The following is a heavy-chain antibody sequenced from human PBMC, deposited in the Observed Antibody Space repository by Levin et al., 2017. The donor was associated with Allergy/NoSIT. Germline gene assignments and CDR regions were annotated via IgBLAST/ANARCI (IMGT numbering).Heavy chain of an antibody. CDR3: AREPTGWFDP. CDR1: GASISDYS. Sequence: SETLSLTCTVSGASISDYSWSWIRQSPGKGLEWIGEIYYTGRTNYNPSLKSRVTISIDTSKTQFSLRLSSVTAADTALDYCAREPTGWFDPWGQGTLVTVPS. V-gene: IGHV4-59*01. J-gene: IGHJ5*02. CDR2: IYYTGRT.